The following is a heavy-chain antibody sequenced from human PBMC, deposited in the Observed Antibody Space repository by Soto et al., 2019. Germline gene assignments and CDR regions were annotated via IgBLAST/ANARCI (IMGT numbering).Heavy chain of an antibody. J-gene: IGHJ3*02. CDR1: GFTFSSYG. Sequence: LRLSRAASGFTFSSYGMHWVRQAPGKGLEWVAVISYDGSNKYYADSVKGRFTISRDNSKNTLYLQMNSLRAEDTAVYYCAKVILRFLEPGAFDIWGQGTMVTVSS. CDR2: ISYDGSNK. D-gene: IGHD3-3*01. CDR3: AKVILRFLEPGAFDI. V-gene: IGHV3-30*18.